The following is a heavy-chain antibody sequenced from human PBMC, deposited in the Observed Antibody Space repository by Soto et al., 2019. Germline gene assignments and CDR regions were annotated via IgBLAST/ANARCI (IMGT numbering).Heavy chain of an antibody. D-gene: IGHD3-16*01. CDR2: ISGSGGRP. Sequence: EVQLLESGGGLVQPGGSLRLSCVASGFTFSTYTMSWVRQAPGKGLEWVSVISGSGGRPSYADSVQGRFSISRDNPKNTLYLQINRLRGEDTAMYYCAKARCYPTDCYVPDYWGQGTLVTVSS. CDR1: GFTFSTYT. CDR3: AKARCYPTDCYVPDY. V-gene: IGHV3-23*01. J-gene: IGHJ4*02.